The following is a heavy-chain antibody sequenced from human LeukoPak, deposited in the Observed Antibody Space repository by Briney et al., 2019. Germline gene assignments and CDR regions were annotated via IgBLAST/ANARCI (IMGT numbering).Heavy chain of an antibody. J-gene: IGHJ2*01. CDR2: LYYSGST. V-gene: IGHV4-39*07. CDR3: ARDLGQDDSSGYPHWYFDL. Sequence: PSETLSLTCTVSGDSISSRSYYWGWIRQPPGKGLEWIGSLYYSGSTYYNPSLKSRVTISVDTSKNQFSLKLSSVTAADTAVYYCARDLGQDDSSGYPHWYFDLWGRGTLVTVSS. CDR1: GDSISSRSYY. D-gene: IGHD3-22*01.